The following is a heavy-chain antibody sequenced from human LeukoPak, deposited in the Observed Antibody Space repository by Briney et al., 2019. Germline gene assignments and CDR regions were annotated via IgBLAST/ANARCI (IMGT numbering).Heavy chain of an antibody. CDR2: VSGSGST. Sequence: GGSLRLSCADSRFTHSNFAVSWVRQAPGKGLEWVSFVSGSGSTYYADSVKGRFAISRDNSNNTLYLQMNSLRVEDTAIYYCASRGGGSFNDAFDIWGQGTMVTVS. CDR3: ASRGGGSFNDAFDI. V-gene: IGHV3-23*01. D-gene: IGHD2-15*01. J-gene: IGHJ3*02. CDR1: RFTHSNFA.